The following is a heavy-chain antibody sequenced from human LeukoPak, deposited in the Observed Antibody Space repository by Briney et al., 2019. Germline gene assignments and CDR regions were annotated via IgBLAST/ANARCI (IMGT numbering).Heavy chain of an antibody. J-gene: IGHJ6*02. CDR2: ISYDGSNK. CDR3: ARMWELPSNYYYGMDV. V-gene: IGHV3-30-3*01. D-gene: IGHD1-26*01. Sequence: GGSLRLSCAASGFTFSSYAMHWVRQAPGKGLEWVAVISYDGSNKYYADSVKGRFTISRDNSKNTLYLQMNSLRAEDTAVYYCARMWELPSNYYYGMDVWGQGTTVTVSS. CDR1: GFTFSSYA.